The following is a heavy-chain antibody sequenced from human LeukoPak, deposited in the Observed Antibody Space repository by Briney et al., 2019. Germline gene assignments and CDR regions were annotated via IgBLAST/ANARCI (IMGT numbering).Heavy chain of an antibody. CDR3: AKRHGYFDTSGYSDS. V-gene: IGHV3-30*02. Sequence: AGGSLRLSCAASGFTFSKYGMHWVRQAPGKGLGWVTFIRFDGNNQYYADSVKGRFTLSRDNSKNTLYLQMNSLRAEDTAVYYCAKRHGYFDTSGYSDSWGQGTLVTVSS. CDR2: IRFDGNNQ. J-gene: IGHJ4*02. CDR1: GFTFSKYG. D-gene: IGHD3-22*01.